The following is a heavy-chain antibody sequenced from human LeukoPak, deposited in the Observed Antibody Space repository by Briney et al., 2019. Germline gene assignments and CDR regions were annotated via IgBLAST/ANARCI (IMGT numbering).Heavy chain of an antibody. CDR3: ARDLKAAVD. CDR1: GGSISSGSYY. Sequence: SETLSLTCTVSGGSISSGSYYWSWIRQPAGKGLEWIGRIYTSGSTNYNPSLKSRVTISVDTSKNQFSLKLSSVTAADTAVYYCARDLKAAVDWGQGTLVTVSS. CDR2: IYTSGST. D-gene: IGHD2-15*01. J-gene: IGHJ4*02. V-gene: IGHV4-61*02.